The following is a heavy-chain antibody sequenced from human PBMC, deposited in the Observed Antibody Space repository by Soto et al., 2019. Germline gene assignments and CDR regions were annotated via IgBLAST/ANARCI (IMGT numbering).Heavy chain of an antibody. CDR3: AKRGIDQLKRKYYFDF. V-gene: IGHV3-23*01. Sequence: GGSLGLSCAASGFTFNSYSMSWVRQAPGKGLEWVSTITASGGDTYFADSVKGRFTISRDNSKNTLYLQMNSLRAEDTAIYYCAKRGIDQLKRKYYFDFWGQGTLVTVSS. CDR1: GFTFNSYS. D-gene: IGHD2-2*01. J-gene: IGHJ4*02. CDR2: ITASGGDT.